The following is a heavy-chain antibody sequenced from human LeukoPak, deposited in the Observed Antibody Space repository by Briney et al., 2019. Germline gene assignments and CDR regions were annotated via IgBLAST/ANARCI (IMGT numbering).Heavy chain of an antibody. V-gene: IGHV3-21*01. CDR3: ARAYSSSWSSIPDYYYMDV. D-gene: IGHD6-13*01. CDR2: ISSSSSYI. J-gene: IGHJ6*03. Sequence: KTGGSLRLSCAASGFTFSSYSMNWVRQAPGKGLEWVSSISSSSSYIYYADSVKGRFTISRDNAKNSLYLQMNSLRAEDTAVYYCARAYSSSWSSIPDYYYMDVWGKGTTVTISS. CDR1: GFTFSSYS.